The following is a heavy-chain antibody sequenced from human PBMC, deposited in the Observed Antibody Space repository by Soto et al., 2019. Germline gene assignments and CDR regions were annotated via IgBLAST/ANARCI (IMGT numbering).Heavy chain of an antibody. CDR2: ISYDGSNK. J-gene: IGHJ6*03. CDR3: AKDGRYQLLDYYYYYYMDV. D-gene: IGHD2-2*01. CDR1: GFTFSSYG. Sequence: QVQLVESGGGVVQPGRSLRLSCAASGFTFSSYGMHWVRQAPGKGLEWVAVISYDGSNKYYADSVKGRFTISRDNSKNTLYLQMNSLRAEDTAVYYCAKDGRYQLLDYYYYYYMDVWGKGTTVTVSS. V-gene: IGHV3-30*18.